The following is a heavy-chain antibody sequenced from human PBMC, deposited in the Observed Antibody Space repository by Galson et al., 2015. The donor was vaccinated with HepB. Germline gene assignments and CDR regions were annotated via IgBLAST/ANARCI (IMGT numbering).Heavy chain of an antibody. CDR3: AKRVTSITMGRGGQDVFDI. Sequence: SLRLSCAASGFPFNIYAMHWVRQAPGKGLEWVAVLSYDGGNKNYADSVKGRFTISRDNSKDTLYLQMDSLRPEDTAVYYCAKRVTSITMGRGGQDVFDIWGQGTMVAVSS. D-gene: IGHD3-10*01. V-gene: IGHV3-30-3*02. CDR1: GFPFNIYA. J-gene: IGHJ3*02. CDR2: LSYDGGNK.